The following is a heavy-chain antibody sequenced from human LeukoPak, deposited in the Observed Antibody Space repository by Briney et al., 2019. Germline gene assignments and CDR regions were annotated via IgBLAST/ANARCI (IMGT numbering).Heavy chain of an antibody. V-gene: IGHV4-61*08. J-gene: IGHJ4*02. D-gene: IGHD3-22*01. Sequence: SETLSLTCTVSRGSVSSGDYYWTWIRQPPGKGLEWIGYISYSGSTYYNPSLKSRVTISVDTSKNQFSLKLSSVTAADTAVYYCARVSYDSSGYYRDYWGQGTLVTVSS. CDR1: RGSVSSGDYY. CDR2: ISYSGST. CDR3: ARVSYDSSGYYRDY.